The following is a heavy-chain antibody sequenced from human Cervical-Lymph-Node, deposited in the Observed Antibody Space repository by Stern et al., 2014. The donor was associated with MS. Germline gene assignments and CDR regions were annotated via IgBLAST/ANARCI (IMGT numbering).Heavy chain of an antibody. D-gene: IGHD3-16*01. J-gene: IGHJ4*02. CDR2: LYYSGSN. CDR3: ARAGPYDYIWGNLRHRAFYFDS. V-gene: IGHV4-59*01. Sequence: QLQLQESGPGLVKPSETLSLMCNVSSGSTGNKYWSWIRQPPGKGLEWIGDLYYSGSNNYNPSLNSRVTISLDTSKNQFSLKLSSVTAADTAVYYCARAGPYDYIWGNLRHRAFYFDSWGQGVLVTVSS. CDR1: SGSTGNKY.